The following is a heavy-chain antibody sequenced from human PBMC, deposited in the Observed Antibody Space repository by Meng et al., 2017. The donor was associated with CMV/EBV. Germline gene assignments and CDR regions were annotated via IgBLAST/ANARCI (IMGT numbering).Heavy chain of an antibody. D-gene: IGHD2/OR15-2a*01. J-gene: IGHJ6*02. CDR1: GYTFIYYD. CDR3: ARGQVQCSTINCHDYRFSGMDV. CDR2: MTPNRGNT. Sequence: ASLTVSCHASGYTFIYYDIIWVRQASGQGLEWVGWMTPNRGNTAYAQKFQGRVTMTRDTSTSIAYMELSSLRSGDTAVYYCARGQVQCSTINCHDYRFSGMDVWGQGTTVTVSS. V-gene: IGHV1-8*01.